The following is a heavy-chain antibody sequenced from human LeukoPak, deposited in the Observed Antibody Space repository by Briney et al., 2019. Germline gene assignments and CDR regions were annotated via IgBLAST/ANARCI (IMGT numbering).Heavy chain of an antibody. CDR2: IYYSGST. CDR1: GGSISSYY. J-gene: IGHJ5*02. V-gene: IGHV4-59*01. CDR3: AREYYYDSSGYYQGGFDP. D-gene: IGHD3-22*01. Sequence: TSETLSLTCTVSGGSISSYYWSWIRQPPGKGLEWIGYIYYSGSTNYNPSLKSRVTISVDTSKNQFSLKLSSVTAADTAVYYCAREYYYDSSGYYQGGFDPWGQGTLVTVSS.